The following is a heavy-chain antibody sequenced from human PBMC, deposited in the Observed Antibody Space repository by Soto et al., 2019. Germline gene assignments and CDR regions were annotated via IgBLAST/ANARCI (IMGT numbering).Heavy chain of an antibody. CDR2: IYSGGST. Sequence: GGSLRLSCAASEFTVSSNYMNWVRQAPGKGLECVSTIYSGGSTYYADSVKGRFTISRGNSKNTLYLQMNNLRAEDTAVYYCAGRVGATNYGMDVWGQGTTVTVSS. V-gene: IGHV3-53*01. J-gene: IGHJ6*02. D-gene: IGHD1-26*01. CDR1: EFTVSSNY. CDR3: AGRVGATNYGMDV.